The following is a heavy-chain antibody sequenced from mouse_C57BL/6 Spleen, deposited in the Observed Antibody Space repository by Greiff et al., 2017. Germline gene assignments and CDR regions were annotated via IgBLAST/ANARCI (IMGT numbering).Heavy chain of an antibody. CDR3: AIPGTPVVEGFDY. CDR2: IYPRSGNP. V-gene: IGHV1-81*01. J-gene: IGHJ2*01. CDR1: GYTFTSYG. Sequence: QVQLQQSGAELARPGASVKLSCKASGYTFTSYGISWVKQRTGQGLEWIGEIYPRSGNPYYNEKFKGKATLTADKSSSTAYLELRSLTSEDSAVYFCAIPGTPVVEGFDYWGQGTTLTVSS. D-gene: IGHD1-1*01.